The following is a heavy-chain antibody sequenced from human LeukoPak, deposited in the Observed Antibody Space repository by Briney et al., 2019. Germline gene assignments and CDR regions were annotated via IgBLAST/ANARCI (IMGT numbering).Heavy chain of an antibody. Sequence: PGGSLRLSCAASGFTFSSYGMHWVRQAPGKGLEWVAVISYDGSNKYYADSVKGRFTISRDNSKNTLYLQMNSLRAEDTAVYYCAKGLSGYGYYGMDVWGQGTTVTVSS. CDR3: AKGLSGYGYYGMDV. J-gene: IGHJ6*02. V-gene: IGHV3-30*18. CDR1: GFTFSSYG. CDR2: ISYDGSNK. D-gene: IGHD3-22*01.